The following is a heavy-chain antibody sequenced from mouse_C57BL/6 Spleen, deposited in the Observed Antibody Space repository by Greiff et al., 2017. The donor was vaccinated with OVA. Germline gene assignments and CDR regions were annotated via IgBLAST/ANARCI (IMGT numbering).Heavy chain of an antibody. CDR2: INPNNGGT. CDR1: GYTFTDYY. V-gene: IGHV1-26*01. D-gene: IGHD2-3*01. CDR3: ARSHDGYYVV. Sequence: VQLQQSGPELVKPGASVKISCKASGYTFTDYYMNWVKQSHGKSLEWIGDINPNNGGTSYNQKFKGKATLTVDKSSSTAYMELRSLTSEDSAVYYCARSHDGYYVVWGTGTTVTVSS. J-gene: IGHJ1*03.